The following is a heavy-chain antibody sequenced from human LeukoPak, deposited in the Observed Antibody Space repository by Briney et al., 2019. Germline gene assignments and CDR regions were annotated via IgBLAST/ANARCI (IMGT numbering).Heavy chain of an antibody. CDR3: AREGPAALDAFDI. V-gene: IGHV3-74*01. CDR1: GFTFSSYW. Sequence: PGGSLRLSCAASGFTFSSYWMHWVRQAPGKGLVWVSRTNSDGSSIRYADSVKGRFTISRDNAKNTLYLQMNSLRAEDTAVYFCAREGPAALDAFDIWGQGTMVTVSS. D-gene: IGHD6-25*01. CDR2: TNSDGSSI. J-gene: IGHJ3*02.